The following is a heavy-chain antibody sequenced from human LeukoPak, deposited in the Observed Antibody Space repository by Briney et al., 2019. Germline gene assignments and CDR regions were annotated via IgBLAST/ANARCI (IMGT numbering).Heavy chain of an antibody. CDR3: VKDRCDRATCPEV. J-gene: IGHJ4*02. V-gene: IGHV3-7*01. CDR1: SFTFSNYW. Sequence: SGGSLRLSCAASSFTFSNYWMSWVRQAPGKGLEWVANIKQDGSEKYYVDSVKGRFTISRDNAKQSLYLQMDTVTAEDTAVYYCVKDRCDRATCPEVWGQGTLVTVSS. D-gene: IGHD1-14*01. CDR2: IKQDGSEK.